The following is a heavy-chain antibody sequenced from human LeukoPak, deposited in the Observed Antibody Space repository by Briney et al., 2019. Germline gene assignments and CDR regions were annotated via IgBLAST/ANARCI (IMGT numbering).Heavy chain of an antibody. CDR1: GFTFSTYA. CDR2: ITGSGAST. CDR3: APPHSHGYSFFLY. D-gene: IGHD4-17*01. Sequence: GGSLRLSCAASGFTFSTYAMSWVRQAPGKGLEWVSAITGSGASTYYADSGKGRFTISRDNSRNTLYLQMNSLRAEDTAVYYCAPPHSHGYSFFLYWGQGTLFTVSS. V-gene: IGHV3-23*01. J-gene: IGHJ4*02.